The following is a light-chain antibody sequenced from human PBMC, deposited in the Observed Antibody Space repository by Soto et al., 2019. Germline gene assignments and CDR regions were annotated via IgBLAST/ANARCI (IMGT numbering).Light chain of an antibody. J-gene: IGLJ1*01. CDR2: EVS. CDR1: SSEFGSYNR. V-gene: IGLV2-18*01. Sequence: QSALTQPPSVSGSPGQSVTISCTGTSSEFGSYNRVSWYQRPPGTGPKLMIYEVSNRPSGVPDRFSRSKSGNTASLTISGLQAEDEAGYYCSLYRTHSTYVFGTGTKVTVL. CDR3: SLYRTHSTYV.